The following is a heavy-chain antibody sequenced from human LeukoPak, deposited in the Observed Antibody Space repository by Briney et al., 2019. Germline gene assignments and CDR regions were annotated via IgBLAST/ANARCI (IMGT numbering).Heavy chain of an antibody. V-gene: IGHV4-4*07. CDR2: IYTSGST. Sequence: SETLSLTCTVSGGSISSYYWSWIRQPAGKGLEWIGRIYTSGSTNYNPSLKSRVTMSVDTSKNQFSLKLSSVTAADTAVYYCARSIAVLRYFDWLSNAFDIWGQGTMVTVSS. D-gene: IGHD3-9*01. CDR1: GGSISSYY. CDR3: ARSIAVLRYFDWLSNAFDI. J-gene: IGHJ3*02.